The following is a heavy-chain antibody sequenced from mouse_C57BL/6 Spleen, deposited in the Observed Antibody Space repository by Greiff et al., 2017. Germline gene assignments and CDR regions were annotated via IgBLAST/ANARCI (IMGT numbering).Heavy chain of an antibody. CDR3: ARSRLAQATGWFAY. D-gene: IGHD3-2*02. Sequence: VQLQQSGPELVKPGASVKISCKASGYTFTDYYMNWVKQSHGKSLEWIGDINPNNGGTSYNQKFKGKATLTVDKSSSTAYMELRSLTSEDSAVYYCARSRLAQATGWFAYWGQGTLVTVSA. J-gene: IGHJ3*01. CDR2: INPNNGGT. CDR1: GYTFTDYY. V-gene: IGHV1-26*01.